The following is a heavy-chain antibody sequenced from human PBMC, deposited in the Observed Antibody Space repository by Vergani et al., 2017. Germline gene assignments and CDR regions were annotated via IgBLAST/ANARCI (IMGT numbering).Heavy chain of an antibody. CDR2: ISSSSSYI. CDR1: GFTFSSYS. Sequence: EVQLVESGGGLVKPGGSLRLSCAASGFTFSSYSMNWVRQAPGKGLEWVSSISSSSSYIYYADSVKGRFTISRDNAKNSLYLQMNSLRAEDTAVYYCAKDHWWLHDYFDYWGQGTLVTVSS. J-gene: IGHJ4*02. CDR3: AKDHWWLHDYFDY. D-gene: IGHD2-8*02. V-gene: IGHV3-21*01.